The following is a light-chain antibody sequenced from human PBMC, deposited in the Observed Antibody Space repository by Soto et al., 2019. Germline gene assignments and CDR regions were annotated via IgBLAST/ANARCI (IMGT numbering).Light chain of an antibody. CDR3: HQYNSYKS. J-gene: IGKJ1*01. CDR2: DAS. Sequence: DIPMTQSPSTLSASVGDRVTITCRASQTISSGLACYQQKPGKAPKVLIYDASTLESGVPSRFSGIGSGTELTLTISSLHPDDFATYYCHQYNSYKSFGQLTKGEIE. CDR1: QTISSG. V-gene: IGKV1-5*01.